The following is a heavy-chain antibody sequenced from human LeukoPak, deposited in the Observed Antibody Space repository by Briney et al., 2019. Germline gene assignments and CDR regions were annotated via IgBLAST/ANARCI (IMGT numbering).Heavy chain of an antibody. CDR1: GGSISSSTYY. CDR3: ARSWHGRASWFDP. D-gene: IGHD6-13*01. Sequence: PSETLSLTCSVSGGSISSSTYYWGWIRQPPGKGLEWIGTIYYSGSTYYNPSLKSRVTISVDTSKNQFSLKLSSVTAADTAVYYCARSWHGRASWFDPWGQGTLVTVSS. CDR2: IYYSGST. V-gene: IGHV4-39*01. J-gene: IGHJ5*02.